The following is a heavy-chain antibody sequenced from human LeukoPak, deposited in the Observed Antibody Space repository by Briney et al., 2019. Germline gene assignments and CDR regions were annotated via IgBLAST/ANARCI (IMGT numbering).Heavy chain of an antibody. V-gene: IGHV1-2*02. D-gene: IGHD2-21*01. Sequence: ASVKVSCKASGYTFTSYYMHWVRQAPGQGLEWMGWIKPNSGGTNYAQKFQGRVTMTRDTSISTAYLQWSSLKASDTAMYYCARTPTTWGGYFDYWGQGTLVTVSS. J-gene: IGHJ4*02. CDR1: GYTFTSYY. CDR3: ARTPTTWGGYFDY. CDR2: IKPNSGGT.